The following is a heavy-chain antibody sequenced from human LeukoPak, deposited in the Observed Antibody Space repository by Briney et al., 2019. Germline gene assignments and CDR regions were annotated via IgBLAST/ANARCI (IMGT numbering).Heavy chain of an antibody. V-gene: IGHV4-34*01. CDR2: INHSGST. J-gene: IGHJ3*02. CDR1: VGSFSGYY. CDR3: ARHRGLRYFDWLSRKKQDNDAFDI. Sequence: PSETLSLTCAVYVGSFSGYYWSWIRQPPGKGLEWIGEINHSGSTNYNPSLKSRVTISVDTSKNQFSLKLSSVTAADTAVYYCARHRGLRYFDWLSRKKQDNDAFDIWGQGTMVTVSS. D-gene: IGHD3-9*01.